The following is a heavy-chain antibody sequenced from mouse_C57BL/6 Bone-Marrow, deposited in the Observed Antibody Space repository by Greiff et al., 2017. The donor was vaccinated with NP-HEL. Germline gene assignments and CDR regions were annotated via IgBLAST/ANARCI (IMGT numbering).Heavy chain of an antibody. V-gene: IGHV5-4*01. CDR2: ISDGGSYT. CDR1: GFTFSSYA. Sequence: EVQLVESGGGLVKPGGSLKLSCAASGFTFSSYAMSWVRQTPEKRLEWVATISDGGSYTYYPDNVKGRFTISRDNAKNNLYLQMSHLKSEDTAMYYCAREEMVTTPFAYWGQGTLVTVSA. CDR3: AREEMVTTPFAY. J-gene: IGHJ3*01. D-gene: IGHD2-2*01.